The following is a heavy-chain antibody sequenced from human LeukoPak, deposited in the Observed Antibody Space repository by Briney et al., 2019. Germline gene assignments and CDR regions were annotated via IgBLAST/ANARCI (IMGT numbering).Heavy chain of an antibody. CDR1: GFTFSSYG. Sequence: PGGSLRLSCAASGFTFSSYGMSWVRQAPGKGLEWVSAISGSGGSTYYADSVKGRFTISRDNSKNTLYLQMNSLRAEDTAVYYCAKDTQRLGWHGMDVWGKGTTVTVSS. V-gene: IGHV3-23*01. CDR2: ISGSGGST. CDR3: AKDTQRLGWHGMDV. D-gene: IGHD1-1*01. J-gene: IGHJ6*04.